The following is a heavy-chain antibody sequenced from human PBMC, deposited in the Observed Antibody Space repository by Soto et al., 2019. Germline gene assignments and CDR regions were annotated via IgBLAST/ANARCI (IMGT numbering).Heavy chain of an antibody. CDR3: ASRDPGTSVDY. J-gene: IGHJ4*02. D-gene: IGHD1-7*01. V-gene: IGHV4-4*02. Sequence: SETLSLACAVSGGSFTSNNWWTWVRQPPGQGLEWIGEIYRTGSTNYNPSLKSRVTISLDKSENQFSLKVTSLTAADTAVYYCASRDPGTSVDYWGQGTLVTVSS. CDR1: GGSFTSNNW. CDR2: IYRTGST.